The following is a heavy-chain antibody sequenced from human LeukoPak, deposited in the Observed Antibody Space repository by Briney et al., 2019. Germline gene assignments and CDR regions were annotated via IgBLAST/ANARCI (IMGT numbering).Heavy chain of an antibody. CDR2: ISAYNGNT. D-gene: IGHD2-2*02. Sequence: GASVKVSCKASGYTFTSYGISWVRQAPGQGLEWMGWISAYNGNTNYAQKLQGRVTMTTDTSTSTAYMELRSLRSDDTAVYYCARIYCSSTSCYIGAYYYYGMDVWGQGTRSPSP. V-gene: IGHV1-18*01. CDR1: GYTFTSYG. J-gene: IGHJ6*02. CDR3: ARIYCSSTSCYIGAYYYYGMDV.